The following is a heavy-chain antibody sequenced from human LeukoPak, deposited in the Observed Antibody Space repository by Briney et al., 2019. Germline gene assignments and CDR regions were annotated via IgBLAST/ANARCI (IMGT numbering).Heavy chain of an antibody. CDR1: GGSFSGYY. V-gene: IGHV4-34*01. Sequence: SETLSLTCAVYGGSFSGYYWSWIRQPPGEGLEWIGNIYRNGGTVYNPSLKSRLTISVDTSKNQFSLKMNSVTAADTAVYYCARRHNSGWFVYWGQGILVTVSS. D-gene: IGHD6-19*01. CDR3: ARRHNSGWFVY. CDR2: IYRNGGT. J-gene: IGHJ5*01.